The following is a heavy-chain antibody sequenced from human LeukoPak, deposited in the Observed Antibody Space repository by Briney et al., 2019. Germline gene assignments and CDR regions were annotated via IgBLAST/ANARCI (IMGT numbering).Heavy chain of an antibody. CDR2: IYYSGST. Sequence: SETLSLTCTVSGGSISSSSYYWGWIRQPPGKGLEWIGSIYYSGSTYYNPSLKSRVTISVDTSKNQFSLKLSSVTAADTAVYYCARKGGTTAYYFDYWGQGTLVTVSS. CDR3: ARKGGTTAYYFDY. V-gene: IGHV4-39*01. J-gene: IGHJ4*02. D-gene: IGHD4-11*01. CDR1: GGSISSSSYY.